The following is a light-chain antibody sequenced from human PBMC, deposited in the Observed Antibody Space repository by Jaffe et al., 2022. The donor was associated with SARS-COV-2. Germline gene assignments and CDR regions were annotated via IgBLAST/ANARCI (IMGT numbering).Light chain of an antibody. V-gene: IGKV3-20*01. CDR1: QSVNNDY. Sequence: EIVLTQSPGTLSLSPGERATLSCRASQSVNNDYLAWYQQKPGQAPRLLIYGASSRATGIPDRFSGSGSGTDFTLTISRLEPEDFAVYYCQQYSNSHRTFGQGTKVEIK. CDR3: QQYSNSHRT. J-gene: IGKJ1*01. CDR2: GAS.